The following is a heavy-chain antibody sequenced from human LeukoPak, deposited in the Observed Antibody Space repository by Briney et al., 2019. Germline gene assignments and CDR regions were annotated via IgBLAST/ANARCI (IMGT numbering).Heavy chain of an antibody. CDR2: INNVGSHI. D-gene: IGHD3-9*01. CDR1: GFTFSNSA. J-gene: IGHJ4*02. Sequence: GGSLRLSCAASGFTFSNSAMNWVRQAPGKGLEWVSSINNVGSHIYYADSVKGRFTTSRDNAKNSLYLQMNSLRAEDTAVYYCARGPYFDGPFDYWGQGTLVTVSS. V-gene: IGHV3-21*01. CDR3: ARGPYFDGPFDY.